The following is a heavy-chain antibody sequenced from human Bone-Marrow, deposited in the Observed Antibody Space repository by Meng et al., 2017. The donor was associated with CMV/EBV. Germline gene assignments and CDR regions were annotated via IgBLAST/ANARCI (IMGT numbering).Heavy chain of an antibody. J-gene: IGHJ4*02. V-gene: IGHV4-34*01. CDR2: INHSGST. CDR3: ARDLVGFDY. D-gene: IGHD2-2*01. Sequence: SETLSLTCTVYGGSFSGYYWSWIRQPPGKGLEWIGEINHSGSTNYNPSLKSRVTISVDTSKNQFSLKLSSVTAADTAVYYCARDLVGFDYWGQGTLVTVSS. CDR1: GGSFSGYY.